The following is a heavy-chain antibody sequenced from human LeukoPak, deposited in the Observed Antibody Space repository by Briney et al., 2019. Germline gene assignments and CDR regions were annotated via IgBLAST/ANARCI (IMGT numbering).Heavy chain of an antibody. Sequence: SETLSLTCTVSGGSISSGGYYWSWIRQHPGKGLEWIGYIYYSGSTYYNPSLKSRVTISVDTSKNQFSLKLSSVIAADTAVYYCARQDYYYDSSGYFDAFDIWGQGTMVTVSS. D-gene: IGHD3-22*01. V-gene: IGHV4-31*03. J-gene: IGHJ3*02. CDR2: IYYSGST. CDR1: GGSISSGGYY. CDR3: ARQDYYYDSSGYFDAFDI.